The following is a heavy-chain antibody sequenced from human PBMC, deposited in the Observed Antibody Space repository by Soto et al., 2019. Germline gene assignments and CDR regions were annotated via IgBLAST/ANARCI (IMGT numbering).Heavy chain of an antibody. CDR3: ARLRGRIAVAGINLHYYGMDV. D-gene: IGHD6-19*01. CDR2: IYYSGRT. J-gene: IGHJ6*02. V-gene: IGHV4-39*01. Sequence: QLQLQESGPGLVKPSETLSLTCTVSGGSISSSSYYWGWIRQPPGKGLEWIGSIYYSGRTYYNPSRKSRVTISVDTSKNQFSLKLSSVTAADTAVYYCARLRGRIAVAGINLHYYGMDVWGQGTTVTVSS. CDR1: GGSISSSSYY.